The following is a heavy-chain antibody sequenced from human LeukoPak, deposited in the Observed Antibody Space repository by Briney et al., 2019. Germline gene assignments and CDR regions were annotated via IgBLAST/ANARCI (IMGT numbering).Heavy chain of an antibody. CDR1: GFTFSSYA. V-gene: IGHV3-48*01. CDR2: ISTSGDTE. J-gene: IGHJ5*02. CDR3: ASSVWGWGP. D-gene: IGHD2-21*01. Sequence: RTGGSLRLSCAASGFTFSSYAMHWVRQAPGKGLEWIAFISTSGDTEYYADSVKGRLTISRDNAKNSLYLQMNSLRAEDSAVYFCASSVWGWGPWGQGTLVTISS.